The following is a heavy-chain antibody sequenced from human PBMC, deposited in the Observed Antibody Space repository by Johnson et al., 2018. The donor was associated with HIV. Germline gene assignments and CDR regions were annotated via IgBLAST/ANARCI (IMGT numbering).Heavy chain of an antibody. CDR2: ISWNSGSI. Sequence: VESGGGLVQPGRSLRLSCAASGFTFDDYAMHWVRQAPGKGLEWVSGISWNSGSIGYADSVNGRFTISRDNAKNSLYLQMNSLRAEDTALYYCTTVGGILGTYAFDIWGQGTMVTVSS. D-gene: IGHD2-8*02. CDR3: TTVGGILGTYAFDI. J-gene: IGHJ3*02. V-gene: IGHV3-9*01. CDR1: GFTFDDYA.